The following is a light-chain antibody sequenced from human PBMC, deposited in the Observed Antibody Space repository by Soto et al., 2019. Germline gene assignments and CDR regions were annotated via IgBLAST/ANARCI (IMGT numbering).Light chain of an antibody. CDR1: QSVSYPY. Sequence: EIVLTQSPGTLSLSPGESATLSCRASQSVSYPYLAWYQQKPGQAPRLLIYGASSRATGIPYRFSGSGSGTDITLTISRLDSEDFTVYYCQQYGSSPQTFGQGNRVEIK. J-gene: IGKJ1*01. CDR3: QQYGSSPQT. V-gene: IGKV3-20*01. CDR2: GAS.